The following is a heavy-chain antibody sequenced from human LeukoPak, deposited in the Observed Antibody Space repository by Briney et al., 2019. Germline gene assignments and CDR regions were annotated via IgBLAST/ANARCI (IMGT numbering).Heavy chain of an antibody. CDR1: GFTFSSYA. V-gene: IGHV3-30-3*01. CDR2: ISYDANIGSNK. CDR3: ARDGGYDFWSGYYQDY. D-gene: IGHD3-3*01. J-gene: IGHJ4*02. Sequence: GGSLRLSCAASGFTFSSYAMSWVRQAPGKGLEWVALISYDANIGSNKYYADSVKGRFTISRDNSKNTLYLQMNSLRAEDTAVYYCARDGGYDFWSGYYQDYWGQGTLVTVSS.